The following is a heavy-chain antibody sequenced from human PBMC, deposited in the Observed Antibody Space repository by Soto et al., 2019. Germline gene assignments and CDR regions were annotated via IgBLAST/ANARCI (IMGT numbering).Heavy chain of an antibody. Sequence: VQLVQSGAEVKKPGASVKVSCKASGYTFTSYGISWVRQAPGQGLEWMGWISAYNGNTNYAQKLQGRVTMTTDTSTSTAYMELRSLRSDDTAVYYCARDGTGYCSGGSCYTPWDYWGQGTLVTVSS. D-gene: IGHD2-15*01. CDR1: GYTFTSYG. V-gene: IGHV1-18*01. J-gene: IGHJ4*02. CDR3: ARDGTGYCSGGSCYTPWDY. CDR2: ISAYNGNT.